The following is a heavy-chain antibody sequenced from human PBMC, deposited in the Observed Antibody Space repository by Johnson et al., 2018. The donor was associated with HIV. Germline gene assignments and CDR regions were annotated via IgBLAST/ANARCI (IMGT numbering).Heavy chain of an antibody. Sequence: QMPLVESVGGVVQPGGSLRLSCAASASTFTSYCMHSARHAPGKGLEWVAFIRYDGSNKFYADSVKGRFTISRDNSKNTLYLQMNSLRAEDTAVYYCARDQRLAAVATDGFDVWGQGTMVTVSS. CDR2: IRYDGSNK. V-gene: IGHV3-30*02. D-gene: IGHD6-13*01. CDR1: ASTFTSYC. J-gene: IGHJ3*01. CDR3: ARDQRLAAVATDGFDV.